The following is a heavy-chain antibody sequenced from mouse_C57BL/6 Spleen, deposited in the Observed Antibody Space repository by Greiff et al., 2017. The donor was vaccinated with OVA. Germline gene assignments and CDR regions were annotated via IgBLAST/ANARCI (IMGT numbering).Heavy chain of an antibody. Sequence: QVQLQQSGAELVKPGASVKISCKASGYAFSSYWMNWVKQRPGKGLEWIGQIYPGDGDTNYNGKFKGKATLTADKSSSTAYMQLSSLTSEESAVYFCARGGDYEPGLGAWFAYWGQGTLVTVSA. CDR3: ARGGDYEPGLGAWFAY. CDR1: GYAFSSYW. J-gene: IGHJ3*01. CDR2: IYPGDGDT. V-gene: IGHV1-80*01. D-gene: IGHD2-4*01.